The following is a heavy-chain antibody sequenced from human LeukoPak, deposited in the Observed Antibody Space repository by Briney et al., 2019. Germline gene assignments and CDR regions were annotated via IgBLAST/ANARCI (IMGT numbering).Heavy chain of an antibody. Sequence: GGSLRLSCAASGFTFSSTWMSWVRQAPGKGLEWVSNIKEDGGEKNYVDSVKGRFIISRDNVKNSLYLQMNSLGDEDTAVYYCARDFGYCRGGSCYTRMDVWGKGTTVTVSS. CDR3: ARDFGYCRGGSCYTRMDV. CDR1: GFTFSSTW. D-gene: IGHD2-15*01. J-gene: IGHJ6*03. CDR2: IKEDGGEK. V-gene: IGHV3-7*01.